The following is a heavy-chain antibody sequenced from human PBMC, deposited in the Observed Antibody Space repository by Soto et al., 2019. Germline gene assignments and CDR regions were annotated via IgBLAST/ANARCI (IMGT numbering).Heavy chain of an antibody. CDR3: ARVASGSYDWFDP. J-gene: IGHJ5*02. V-gene: IGHV3-74*03. D-gene: IGHD1-26*01. Sequence: EVQLVESGGGVVQPGGSLRLSCAASKFTFSRYWMHWVRQTPGKGLMWVSRINTDGSRTTYADSVKGRFTISRDNAKNTVFLDMNSLRAEDTAVYYCARVASGSYDWFDPWGQGTLVTVSS. CDR1: KFTFSRYW. CDR2: INTDGSRT.